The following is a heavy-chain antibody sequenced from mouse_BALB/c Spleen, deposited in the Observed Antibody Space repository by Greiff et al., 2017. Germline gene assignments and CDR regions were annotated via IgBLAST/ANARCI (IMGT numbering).Heavy chain of an antibody. D-gene: IGHD1-2*01. CDR2: ISSGSSTI. J-gene: IGHJ4*01. V-gene: IGHV5-17*02. CDR3: ARSHYYGYGAMDY. CDR1: GFTFSSFG. Sequence: EVQRVESGGGLVQPGGSRKLSCAASGFTFSSFGMHWVRQAPEKGLEWVAYISSGSSTIYYADTVKGRFTISRDNPKNTLFLQMTSLRSEDTAMYYCARSHYYGYGAMDYWGQGTSVTVSS.